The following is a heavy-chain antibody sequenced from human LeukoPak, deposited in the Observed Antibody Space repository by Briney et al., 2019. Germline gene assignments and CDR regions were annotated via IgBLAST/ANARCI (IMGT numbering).Heavy chain of an antibody. CDR3: ARVGGGGLIRNAAFDI. V-gene: IGHV4-61*02. CDR1: GGSISSGSYY. CDR2: IYTSRST. Sequence: SQTLSLTCTVSGGSISSGSYYWTWIRQPAGKGLEWIGRIYTSRSTNYNPSLKSRVTISVDTSKNQFSLKLSSVTAADTAVYYCARVGGGGLIRNAAFDIWGQGTMVTVS. J-gene: IGHJ3*02. D-gene: IGHD3-16*01.